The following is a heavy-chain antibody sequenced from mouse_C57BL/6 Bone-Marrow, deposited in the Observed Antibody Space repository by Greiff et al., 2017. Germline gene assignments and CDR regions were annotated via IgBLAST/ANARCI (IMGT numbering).Heavy chain of an antibody. CDR2: IHPNSGST. Sequence: VQLQQPGAELVKPGASVKLSCKASGYTFTSYWMPWVKQRPGQGLEWIGMIHPNSGSTNYNEKFKSKATLTVDKSSSTAYMQLSSLTSEDSAVYYCADGYYVYWYFDVWGTGTTVTVSS. D-gene: IGHD2-3*01. CDR1: GYTFTSYW. CDR3: ADGYYVYWYFDV. V-gene: IGHV1-64*01. J-gene: IGHJ1*03.